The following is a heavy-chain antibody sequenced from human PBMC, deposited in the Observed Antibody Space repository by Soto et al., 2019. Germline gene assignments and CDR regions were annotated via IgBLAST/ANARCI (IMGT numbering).Heavy chain of an antibody. V-gene: IGHV1-18*01. Sequence: QVQLVQSGAEVKKPGTSVKVSCKASGYTFTSNCISWVRQAPGQGLEWMGWSSTYNGNTNYAQKLQGRVTMTRDTSTSIAYMELRDLRSDDTAVYYCARDGYGDYGYWGQGSLVTVSS. J-gene: IGHJ4*02. CDR2: SSTYNGNT. CDR3: ARDGYGDYGY. CDR1: GYTFTSNC. D-gene: IGHD4-17*01.